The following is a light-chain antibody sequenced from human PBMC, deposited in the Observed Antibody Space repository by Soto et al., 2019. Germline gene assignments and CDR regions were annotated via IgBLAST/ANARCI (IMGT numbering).Light chain of an antibody. CDR2: EVT. Sequence: QSALTQPPSASGSPGQSVTISCTGTSSDLGRYVPWYQQHPGKAPKLIIYEVTQRPSGVPDRFSGSKSGNTASLTVSRLQTEDEADYYCSSNAGSNTLRVFGGGTKVTVL. CDR3: SSNAGSNTLRV. J-gene: IGLJ3*02. V-gene: IGLV2-8*01. CDR1: SSDLGRY.